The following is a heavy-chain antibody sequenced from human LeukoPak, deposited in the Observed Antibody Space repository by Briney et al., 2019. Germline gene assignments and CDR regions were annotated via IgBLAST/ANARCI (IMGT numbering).Heavy chain of an antibody. J-gene: IGHJ4*02. V-gene: IGHV1-18*01. CDR1: GYTFPNYV. D-gene: IGHD1-26*01. Sequence: ASVKVSCKASGYTFPNYVITWVRQSPGQGLEWLGWIGTYAQKLQGRVTMTTDTSTSTAYVELRSLRSDDTAVYYCARGRPSISGNFYFDSWGQGTLVTVSS. CDR3: ARGRPSISGNFYFDS. CDR2: IGTY.